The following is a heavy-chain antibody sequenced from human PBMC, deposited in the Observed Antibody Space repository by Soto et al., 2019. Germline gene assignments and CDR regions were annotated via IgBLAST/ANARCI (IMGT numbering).Heavy chain of an antibody. D-gene: IGHD2-2*01. CDR3: AREDRDRETGLVPAAIDGMDV. Sequence: QVQLVQSGAEVKKPGSSVKVSCKASGGTFSRYSITWVRQAPGHGLEWIGRIIPIFGIASYAQKFRGRVTLTADESTSTAYMELSSLRSDDTAVYYCAREDRDRETGLVPAAIDGMDVWGQGTTVTVSS. J-gene: IGHJ6*02. V-gene: IGHV1-69*08. CDR2: IIPIFGIA. CDR1: GGTFSRYS.